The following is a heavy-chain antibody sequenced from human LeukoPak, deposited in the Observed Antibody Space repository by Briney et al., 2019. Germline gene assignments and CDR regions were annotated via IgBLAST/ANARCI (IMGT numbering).Heavy chain of an antibody. CDR2: ISYDGSNK. Sequence: PGGSLRLSCAASGFTFSSYGMHWVRQAPGKGLEWVAVISYDGSNKYYADSVKGRFTISRDNSKNTLYLQMNSLRAEDTAVYYCAKGSYSGSYYGHWFDPWGQGTLVTVSS. J-gene: IGHJ5*02. CDR3: AKGSYSGSYYGHWFDP. V-gene: IGHV3-30*18. CDR1: GFTFSSYG. D-gene: IGHD1-26*01.